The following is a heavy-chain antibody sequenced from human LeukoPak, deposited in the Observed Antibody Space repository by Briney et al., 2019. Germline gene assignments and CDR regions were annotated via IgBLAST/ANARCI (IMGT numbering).Heavy chain of an antibody. Sequence: SVKVSCKASGGTFSRYAISWVRQAPGQGLEWMGGIIPIFGTANYAQKFQGRVTITADESTSTAYMELSSLRSEGTAVYYCARDLANGDYVYWGQGTLVTVSS. CDR2: IIPIFGTA. J-gene: IGHJ4*02. V-gene: IGHV1-69*13. CDR3: ARDLANGDYVY. CDR1: GGTFSRYA. D-gene: IGHD4-17*01.